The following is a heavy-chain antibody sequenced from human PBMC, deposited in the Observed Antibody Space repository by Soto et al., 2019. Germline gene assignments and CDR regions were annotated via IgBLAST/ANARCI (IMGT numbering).Heavy chain of an antibody. V-gene: IGHV3-23*01. CDR2: ISGSGGST. J-gene: IGHJ4*02. CDR1: GFTFSRYA. CDR3: ARDSYYDYIWGTVDY. Sequence: HPGGSLRRSCAASGFTFSRYAMSWVRQGPGKGLEWVSAISGSGGSTYYADSVKGRFTISRDNAKNSLYLQMNSLRAEDTAVYYCARDSYYDYIWGTVDYWGQGTLVTVSS. D-gene: IGHD3-16*01.